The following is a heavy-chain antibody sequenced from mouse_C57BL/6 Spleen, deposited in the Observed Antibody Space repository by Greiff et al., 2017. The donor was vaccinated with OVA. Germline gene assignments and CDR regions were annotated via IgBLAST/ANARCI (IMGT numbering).Heavy chain of an antibody. Sequence: VQLQQSGPELVKPGASGKMSCKASGYTFTDYDMHWVKQKPGKGLEWIGEIYPGSGNTYYNEKFKGKATLTADTSSSTAYMQLSSLTSEDSAVYFCARGDPVDYWGQGTTLTVSS. D-gene: IGHD3-3*01. CDR1: YTFTDYDM. V-gene: IGHV1-83*01. J-gene: IGHJ2*01. CDR3: RGDPVDY. CDR2: YPGSGNTY.